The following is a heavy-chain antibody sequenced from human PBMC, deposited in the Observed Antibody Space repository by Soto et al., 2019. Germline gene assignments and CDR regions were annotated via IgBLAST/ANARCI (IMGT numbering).Heavy chain of an antibody. CDR3: AKTYSSGRGAFDV. Sequence: EVQLVESGGGLVQPGGSLRLSCAASGFTFSSSSMNWVRQAPGKGLEWVSYISSGSSTIYYADSVKGRFTISRDNAQNSLYLQMNSLRAEDTAVYYCAKTYSSGRGAFDVWVQGTMVTVSS. CDR2: ISSGSSTI. J-gene: IGHJ3*01. V-gene: IGHV3-48*01. CDR1: GFTFSSSS. D-gene: IGHD6-19*01.